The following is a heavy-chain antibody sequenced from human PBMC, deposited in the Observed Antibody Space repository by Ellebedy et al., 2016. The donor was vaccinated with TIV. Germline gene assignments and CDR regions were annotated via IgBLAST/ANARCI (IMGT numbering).Heavy chain of an antibody. J-gene: IGHJ4*02. CDR1: GYTFTGYY. D-gene: IGHD6-6*01. V-gene: IGHV1-2*02. CDR3: ARLPYSSSYFDY. CDR2: INPNSGGT. Sequence: ASVKVSXXASGYTFTGYYMHWVRQAPGQGLEWMGWINPNSGGTNYAQKFQGRVTMTRDTSISTAYMELSRLRSDDTAVYYCARLPYSSSYFDYWGQGTLVTVSS.